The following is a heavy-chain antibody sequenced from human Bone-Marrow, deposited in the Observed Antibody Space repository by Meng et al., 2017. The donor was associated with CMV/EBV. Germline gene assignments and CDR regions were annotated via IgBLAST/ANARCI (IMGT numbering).Heavy chain of an antibody. V-gene: IGHV3-21*06. J-gene: IGHJ4*02. CDR1: GFPFNTST. CDR2: ISSSGSFR. Sequence: GESLKISCEVSGFPFNTSTMNWFRQAPGKGLEWVSSISSSGSFRHYAESVRGRFTVSRDNAKNSLYLQMNSLRAEDTALYYCARVGGGPEWGQGTLVTVSS. D-gene: IGHD3-16*01. CDR3: ARVGGGPE.